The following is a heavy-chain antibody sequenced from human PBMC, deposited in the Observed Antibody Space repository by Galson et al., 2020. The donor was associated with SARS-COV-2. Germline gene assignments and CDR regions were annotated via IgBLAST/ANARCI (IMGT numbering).Heavy chain of an antibody. D-gene: IGHD3-10*01. Sequence: SETLSLTCTVSGGSNSSSSYYWGWIRQPPGKGLEWIGSIYYSGSTYYNPSLKSRVTISVDTSKNQFSLKLSSVTAADTAVYYCAREGTMVQGVIITDWFDPWGQGTLVTVSS. V-gene: IGHV4-39*07. J-gene: IGHJ5*02. CDR2: IYYSGST. CDR1: GGSNSSSSYY. CDR3: AREGTMVQGVIITDWFDP.